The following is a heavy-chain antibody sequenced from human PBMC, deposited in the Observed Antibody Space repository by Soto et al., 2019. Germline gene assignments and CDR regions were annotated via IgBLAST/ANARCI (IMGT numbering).Heavy chain of an antibody. CDR1: GGSISSYY. Sequence: PSETLSLTCTVSGGSISSYYWSWIRQPPGKGLEWIGYIYYSGSTNYNPSLKSRVTISVDTSKNQFSLKLSSVTAADTAVYYCASIAVAGTFDSWGQGTLVTVSS. D-gene: IGHD6-19*01. J-gene: IGHJ5*01. CDR2: IYYSGST. CDR3: ASIAVAGTFDS. V-gene: IGHV4-59*01.